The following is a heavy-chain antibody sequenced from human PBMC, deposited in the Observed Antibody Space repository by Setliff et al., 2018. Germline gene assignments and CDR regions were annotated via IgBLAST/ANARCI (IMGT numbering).Heavy chain of an antibody. CDR1: GGTFSSYA. D-gene: IGHD2-21*01. CDR3: AREGLIADTTYYYYYYMDV. Sequence: GASVKVSCKASGGTFSSYAISWVRQAPGQGLEWMGRIIPIFGTANYAQKFQGRVTITADKSTSTAYMELSSLRPEDTAVYYCAREGLIADTTYYYYYYMDVWGKGTTVTVSS. CDR2: IIPIFGTA. J-gene: IGHJ6*03. V-gene: IGHV1-69*06.